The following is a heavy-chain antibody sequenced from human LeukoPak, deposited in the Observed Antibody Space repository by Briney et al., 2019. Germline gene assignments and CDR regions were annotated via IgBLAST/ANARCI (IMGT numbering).Heavy chain of an antibody. D-gene: IGHD5-24*01. CDR1: GFTFSSYS. CDR3: ARDLKGSRDGYNLLY. CDR2: ISSSSSYI. V-gene: IGHV3-21*01. J-gene: IGHJ4*02. Sequence: KPGGSLRLSCAASGFTFSSYSMNWVRQAPGKGLEWVSSISSSSSYIYYADSVKGRFTISRDNAKNSLYLQMNSLRAEDTAVYYCARDLKGSRDGYNLLYWGQGTLGTVSS.